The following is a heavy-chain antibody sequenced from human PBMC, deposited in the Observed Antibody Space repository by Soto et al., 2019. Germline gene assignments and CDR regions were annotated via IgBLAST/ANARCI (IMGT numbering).Heavy chain of an antibody. J-gene: IGHJ4*02. V-gene: IGHV3-21*01. CDR3: ARAGYDILTGYYRAFDY. Sequence: PGGSLRLSCAASGFTFSSYSMNWVRQAPGKGLEWVSSISSSSSYIYYADSVKGRFTISRDNAKNSLYLQMNSLRAEDTAVYYCARAGYDILTGYYRAFDYWGQGTLVTVSS. D-gene: IGHD3-9*01. CDR2: ISSSSSYI. CDR1: GFTFSSYS.